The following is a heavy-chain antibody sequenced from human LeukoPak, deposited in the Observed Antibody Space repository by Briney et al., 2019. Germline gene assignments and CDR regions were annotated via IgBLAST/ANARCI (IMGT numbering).Heavy chain of an antibody. CDR1: GFTFSSYG. D-gene: IGHD3-22*01. V-gene: IGHV3-30*02. J-gene: IGHJ4*02. CDR3: AKLYDSSGYPHFDY. Sequence: PGGSLRLSCAASGFTFSSYGMHWVRQAPGKGLEWVAFIRYDGSNKYYADSVKGRFTISRDNSKNTLYLQMNSLRAEDTAVYYCAKLYDSSGYPHFDYWGQGTLVTVSS. CDR2: IRYDGSNK.